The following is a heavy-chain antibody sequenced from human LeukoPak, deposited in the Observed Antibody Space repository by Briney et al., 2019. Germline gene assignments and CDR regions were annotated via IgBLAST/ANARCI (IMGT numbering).Heavy chain of an antibody. V-gene: IGHV3-30*03. J-gene: IGHJ4*02. CDR2: ISYDGSNK. CDR1: GITFSSYG. CDR3: ARGLLGIDY. D-gene: IGHD2-8*02. Sequence: GGSLRLSCAASGITFSSYGMHWVRQAPGKGLEWVAVISYDGSNKYYADSVKGRFTISRDNAKNTLYLQMNSLRAEDTAVYYCARGLLGIDYWGQGTLVTVSS.